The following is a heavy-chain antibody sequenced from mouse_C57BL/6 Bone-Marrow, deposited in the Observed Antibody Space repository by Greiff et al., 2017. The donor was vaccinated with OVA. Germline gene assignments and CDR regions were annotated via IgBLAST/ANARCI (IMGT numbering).Heavy chain of an antibody. CDR2: IYPGDGDT. Sequence: VKLMESGPELVKPGASVKISCKASGYAFSSSWMNWVKQRPGKGLEWIGRIYPGDGDTNYNGKFKGKATLTADKSSSTAYMQLSSLTSEDSAVYFCARSGLGGDYAMDYWGQGTSVTVSS. D-gene: IGHD3-3*01. CDR1: GYAFSSSW. J-gene: IGHJ4*01. V-gene: IGHV1-82*01. CDR3: ARSGLGGDYAMDY.